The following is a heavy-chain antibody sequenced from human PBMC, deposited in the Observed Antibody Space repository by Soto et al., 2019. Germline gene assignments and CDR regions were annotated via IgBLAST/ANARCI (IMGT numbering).Heavy chain of an antibody. CDR3: AREGYYYDSSGYYLNWFDP. CDR2: IYYSGST. Sequence: SETLSLTCTVSGGSISSSSYYWGWIRQPPGKGLEWIGYIYYSGSTNYNPSLKSRVTISVDTSKNQFSLKLSSVTAADTAVYYCAREGYYYDSSGYYLNWFDPWGQGTLVTVSS. V-gene: IGHV4-61*01. CDR1: GGSISSSSYY. J-gene: IGHJ5*02. D-gene: IGHD3-22*01.